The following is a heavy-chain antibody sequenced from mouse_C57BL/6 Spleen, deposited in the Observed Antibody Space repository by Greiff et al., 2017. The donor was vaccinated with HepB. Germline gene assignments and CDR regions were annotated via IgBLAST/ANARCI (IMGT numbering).Heavy chain of an antibody. D-gene: IGHD6-1*01. CDR1: GYTFTSYW. J-gene: IGHJ4*01. V-gene: IGHV1-61*01. CDR2: IYPSDSET. Sequence: QVQLQQPGAELVRPGSSVKLSCKASGYTFTSYWMDWVKQRPGQGLEWIGNIYPSDSETHYNQKFKDKATLTVDKSSSTAYMQLSSLTSEDSAVYYCAREASHYYAMDYWGQGTSVTVSS. CDR3: AREASHYYAMDY.